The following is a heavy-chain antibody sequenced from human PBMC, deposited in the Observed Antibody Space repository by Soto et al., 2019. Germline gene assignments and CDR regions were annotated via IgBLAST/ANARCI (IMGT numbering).Heavy chain of an antibody. CDR3: ARERIAAAGNWFDP. CDR2: IYYSGST. V-gene: IGHV4-31*03. Sequence: SETMPLTCTVSGGSLSSGGYYWSWIRQHPGKGLEWIGYIYYSGSTYYNPSLKSRVTISVDTSKNQFSLKLSSVTAADTAVYYCARERIAAAGNWFDPWGQGTLVTVSS. D-gene: IGHD6-25*01. J-gene: IGHJ5*02. CDR1: GGSLSSGGYY.